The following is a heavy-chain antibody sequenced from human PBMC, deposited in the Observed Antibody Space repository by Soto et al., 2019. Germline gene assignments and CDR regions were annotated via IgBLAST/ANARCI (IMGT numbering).Heavy chain of an antibody. D-gene: IGHD5-18*01. CDR2: ISYYGTNK. CDR1: GFTFSCYG. J-gene: IGHJ4*02. CDR3: AKSRGYSYGPFDY. Sequence: GGSLRLSCGASGFTFSCYGMHWVRQAPGKGLEWVAVISYYGTNKYYADSVKGRFTISRDNSKNTLYLQMNSLRAEDTAVYYCAKSRGYSYGPFDYWGQGTLVTVSS. V-gene: IGHV3-30*18.